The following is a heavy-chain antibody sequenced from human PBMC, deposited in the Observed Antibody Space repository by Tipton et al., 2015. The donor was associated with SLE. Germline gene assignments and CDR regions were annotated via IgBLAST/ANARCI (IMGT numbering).Heavy chain of an antibody. J-gene: IGHJ4*02. CDR2: INHSGST. CDR1: GGSISSSSYY. D-gene: IGHD3-3*01. Sequence: TLSLTCTVSGGSISSSSYYWGWIRQPPGKGLEWIGEINHSGSTNYNPSLKSRVTISVDTSKNQFSLKLSSVTAADTAVYYCARLPLRPPFDYWGQGTLVTVSS. CDR3: ARLPLRPPFDY. V-gene: IGHV4-39*07.